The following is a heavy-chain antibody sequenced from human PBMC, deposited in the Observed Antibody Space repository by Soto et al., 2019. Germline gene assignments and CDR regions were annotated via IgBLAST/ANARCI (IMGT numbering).Heavy chain of an antibody. CDR1: GFTFSSYW. CDR3: AGVGTGYYYKDV. J-gene: IGHJ6*03. V-gene: IGHV3-74*01. Sequence: EVQLVESGGGLVQPGGSLRLSCAASGFTFSSYWMHWVRQAPGKGLVWVSRINSDGTTTTYADSVKGRFTISRDNAKNTLYVEMNSRRAEEAAVYYCAGVGTGYYYKDVWGKGTTVTVSS. D-gene: IGHD1-1*01. CDR2: INSDGTTT.